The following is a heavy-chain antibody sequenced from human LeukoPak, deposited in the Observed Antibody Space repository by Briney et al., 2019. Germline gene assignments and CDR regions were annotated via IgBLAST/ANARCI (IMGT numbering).Heavy chain of an antibody. CDR3: VRQQTPHGNFDY. CDR2: IGTAGDT. D-gene: IGHD1-26*01. Sequence: GGSLRLPCATSGFTFSSYAMHWVRQATGKGLEWVSAIGTAGDTYYPGSVKGRFTISRENAKNSLSLQMNSLRAEDTAVYYCVRQQTPHGNFDYWGQGTLVTVSS. V-gene: IGHV3-13*01. J-gene: IGHJ4*02. CDR1: GFTFSSYA.